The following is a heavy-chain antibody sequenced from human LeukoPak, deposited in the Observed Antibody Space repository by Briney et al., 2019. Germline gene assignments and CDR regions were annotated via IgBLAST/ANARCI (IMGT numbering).Heavy chain of an antibody. CDR1: GGSFSGYY. J-gene: IGHJ4*02. CDR2: INHSGST. Sequence: SETLSLTCAVYGGSFSGYYWSWIRQPPGKGLEWIGEINHSGSTNYNPALKSRVTISVDTSKNQFSLKLSSVTAADTAVYYCASVRSYGSGSYPYWGQGTLVTVSS. V-gene: IGHV4-34*01. D-gene: IGHD3-10*01. CDR3: ASVRSYGSGSYPY.